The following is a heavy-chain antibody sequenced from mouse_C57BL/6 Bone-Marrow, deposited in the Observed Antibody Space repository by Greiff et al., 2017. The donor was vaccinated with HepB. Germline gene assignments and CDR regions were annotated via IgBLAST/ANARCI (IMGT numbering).Heavy chain of an antibody. Sequence: EVQLQQSGAELVRPGASVKLSCTASGFNIKDDYMHWVKQRPEQGLEWIGWIDPENGDTEYASKFQGKATITADTSSNTAYLQLSSLTSEDTAVYYCTSIYDGYCYFAYWGQGTLVTVSA. V-gene: IGHV14-4*01. CDR2: IDPENGDT. J-gene: IGHJ3*01. CDR3: TSIYDGYCYFAY. D-gene: IGHD2-3*01. CDR1: GFNIKDDY.